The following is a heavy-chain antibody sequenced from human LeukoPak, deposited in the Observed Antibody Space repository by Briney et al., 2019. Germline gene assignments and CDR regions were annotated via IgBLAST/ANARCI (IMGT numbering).Heavy chain of an antibody. V-gene: IGHV4-39*01. Sequence: PSETLSLTCTVSGGSISSSSYYWGWIHQPPGKGLGWIGSIYYSGSTYYNPSLKSRVTISVDTSKNQFSLKLSSVTAADTAVYYCARVVNRAALYYYYYMDVWGKGTTVTVSS. CDR1: GGSISSSSYY. CDR2: IYYSGST. J-gene: IGHJ6*03. CDR3: ARVVNRAALYYYYYMDV. D-gene: IGHD6-6*01.